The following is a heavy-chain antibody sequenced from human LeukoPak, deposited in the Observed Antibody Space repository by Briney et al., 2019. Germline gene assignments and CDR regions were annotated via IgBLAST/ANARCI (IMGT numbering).Heavy chain of an antibody. J-gene: IGHJ5*02. CDR3: ASLAGGGTVFWFDP. D-gene: IGHD3-3*01. CDR1: GGSISSGSYY. V-gene: IGHV4-39*07. Sequence: SETLSLTCTVSGGSISSGSYYWGWIRQPPGKGLEWIGSIYYSGSTNYNPSLKSRVTISVDTSKNQFSLKLSSVTAADTAVYYCASLAGGGTVFWFDPWGQGTLVTVSS. CDR2: IYYSGST.